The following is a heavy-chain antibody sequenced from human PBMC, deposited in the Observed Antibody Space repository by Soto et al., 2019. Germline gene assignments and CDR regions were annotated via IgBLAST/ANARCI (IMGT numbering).Heavy chain of an antibody. Sequence: QVQLVESGGGVVQPGKSLRLSCTASGFVFLNYAFHWVRQAPGKGLGWVAVISFDGSDLFHADSVKGRFTISRDNSRDTLYLQMSSLRADDTAVYYCARVGNYGDSPYYNYGSDVWGQGTTVTVSS. J-gene: IGHJ6*02. CDR3: ARVGNYGDSPYYNYGSDV. CDR2: ISFDGSDL. D-gene: IGHD4-17*01. CDR1: GFVFLNYA. V-gene: IGHV3-30-3*01.